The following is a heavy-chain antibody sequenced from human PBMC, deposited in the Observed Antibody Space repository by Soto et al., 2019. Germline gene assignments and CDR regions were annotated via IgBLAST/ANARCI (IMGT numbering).Heavy chain of an antibody. V-gene: IGHV3-23*01. CDR2: ISGSGGST. J-gene: IGHJ6*02. Sequence: GGSLRLSCAASGFTFSSYAMSWVRQAPGKGLEWVSAISGSGGSTYYADSVKGRFTISRDNSKNTLYLQMNSLRAEDTAVYYCASTSRRYYSDYYYGMDVWGQGTTVTVSS. D-gene: IGHD4-4*01. CDR1: GFTFSSYA. CDR3: ASTSRRYYSDYYYGMDV.